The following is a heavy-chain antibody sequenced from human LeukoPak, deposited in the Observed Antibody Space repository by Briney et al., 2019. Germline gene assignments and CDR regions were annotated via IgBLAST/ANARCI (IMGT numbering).Heavy chain of an antibody. V-gene: IGHV3-49*04. CDR1: GFTFDDYA. J-gene: IGHJ4*02. Sequence: GGSVRLSCAASGFTFDDYAMGWVRQAPGKGLEWVGFIRSKTYGGTPEYGASVKGRFTISRDGSRGIVYLQMNSLKMEDTAVYYCARDGTVYSSSWYGNWGQGTLVTVSS. D-gene: IGHD2-2*01. CDR3: ARDGTVYSSSWYGN. CDR2: IRSKTYGGTP.